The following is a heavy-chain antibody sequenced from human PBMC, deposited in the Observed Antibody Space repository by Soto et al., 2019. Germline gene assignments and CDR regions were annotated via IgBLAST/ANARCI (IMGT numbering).Heavy chain of an antibody. CDR3: ARGDH. CDR1: GFTFSSYA. CDR2: ISYDGSNK. J-gene: IGHJ4*02. Sequence: QVQLVESGGGVVQPGRSLRLSCAASGFTFSSYAMHWVRQAPGKGQEWVAVISYDGSNKYYADSVKGRFTISRDNSKNTLYLQMNSLRAEDTAVYYCARGDHWGQGTLVTVSS. V-gene: IGHV3-30-3*01.